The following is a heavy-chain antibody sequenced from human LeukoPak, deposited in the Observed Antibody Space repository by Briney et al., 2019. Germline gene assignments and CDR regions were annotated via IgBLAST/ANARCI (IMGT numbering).Heavy chain of an antibody. CDR1: GFTFSGYW. Sequence: GGSLRLSCAASGFTFSGYWMSWVRQAPGKGLEWVANIKRDGSEKYYVDSVKGRFTISRDNAKNSLYLQMNSLRAEDTAVYYCARSSGGSRSEPFDYWGQGTLVTVSS. V-gene: IGHV3-7*01. J-gene: IGHJ4*02. D-gene: IGHD2-15*01. CDR2: IKRDGSEK. CDR3: ARSSGGSRSEPFDY.